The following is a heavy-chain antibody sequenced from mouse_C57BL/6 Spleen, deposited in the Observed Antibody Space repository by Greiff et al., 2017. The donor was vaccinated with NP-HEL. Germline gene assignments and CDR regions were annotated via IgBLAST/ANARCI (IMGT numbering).Heavy chain of an antibody. CDR2: ISSGGDYI. D-gene: IGHD4-1*01. J-gene: IGHJ4*01. CDR3: TRDGGTEGYAMDY. CDR1: GFTFSSYA. V-gene: IGHV5-9-1*02. Sequence: EVHLVESGEGLVKPGGSLKLSCAASGFTFSSYAMSWVRQTPEKRLEWVAYISSGGDYIYYADTVKGRFTISRDNARNTLYLQMSSLKSEDTAMYYCTRDGGTEGYAMDYWGQGTSVTVSS.